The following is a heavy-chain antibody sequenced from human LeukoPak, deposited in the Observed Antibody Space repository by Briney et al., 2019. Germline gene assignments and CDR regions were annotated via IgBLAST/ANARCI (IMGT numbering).Heavy chain of an antibody. CDR3: ARRPGYCSSTSCYYYYYMDV. CDR2: IYYSGST. V-gene: IGHV4-59*04. J-gene: IGHJ6*03. Sequence: SETLSLTCTVSSGSISNSYWSWIRQPPGKGLEWIGSIYYSGSTYYNPSLKSRVTISVDTSKNQFSLKLSSVTAADTAVYYCARRPGYCSSTSCYYYYYMDVWGKGTTVTISS. D-gene: IGHD2-2*01. CDR1: SGSISNSY.